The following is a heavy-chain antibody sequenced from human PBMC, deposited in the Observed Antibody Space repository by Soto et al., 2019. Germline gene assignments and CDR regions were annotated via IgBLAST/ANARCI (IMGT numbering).Heavy chain of an antibody. CDR1: GFTFNSLS. Sequence: SLRLSCAGSGFTFNSLSLHGVRQGPDKGLEWVAVVSFDGKVTYYGDSVKGRFTISSANSKNTLYLQLNRLRADHTAVYYCAKEGTTMITDPLDYWGQGTLVTVSS. D-gene: IGHD3-22*01. V-gene: IGHV3-30*04. CDR3: AKEGTTMITDPLDY. J-gene: IGHJ4*02. CDR2: VSFDGKVT.